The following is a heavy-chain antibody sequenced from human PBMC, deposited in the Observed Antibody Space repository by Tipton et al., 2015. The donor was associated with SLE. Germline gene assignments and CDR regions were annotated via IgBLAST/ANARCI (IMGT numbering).Heavy chain of an antibody. J-gene: IGHJ4*02. D-gene: IGHD3-10*02. CDR3: AREGTMSLDY. CDR1: GGSISSHY. CDR2: IYYSGST. Sequence: TLSLTCTVSGGSISSHYWSWIRQPPGKGLEWIGYIYYSGSTSYNPSLKSRVTISVDTSKNQFSLKLRSVTAADTAVYYCAREGTMSLDYWGQGTLVTVSS. V-gene: IGHV4-59*11.